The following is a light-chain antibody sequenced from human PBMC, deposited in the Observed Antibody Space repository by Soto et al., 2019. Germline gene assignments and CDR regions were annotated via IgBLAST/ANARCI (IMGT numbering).Light chain of an antibody. CDR2: GAS. Sequence: EIVMTQSPATLSVSPGERATLSCRASQSVSSNLAWYQHKPGQAPRLLIFGASTRATGIPARFSGSGSGTEFTLTISSLQSEDFALYYCQQYNNYVTFGQGTRLEI. V-gene: IGKV3-15*01. CDR1: QSVSSN. J-gene: IGKJ5*01. CDR3: QQYNNYVT.